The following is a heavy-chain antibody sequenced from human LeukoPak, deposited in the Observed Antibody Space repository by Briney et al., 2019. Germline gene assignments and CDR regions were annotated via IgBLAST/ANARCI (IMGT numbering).Heavy chain of an antibody. V-gene: IGHV5-51*01. CDR1: GYSFTSYW. J-gene: IGHJ4*02. CDR3: ARAVVATPDPFYH. Sequence: GESLKISCKGSGYSFTSYWTGWVRQMPGKGLEWMGIIYPGDSDTRYSPSFQGQVTISADKSISTAYLQWSSLKASDTAMYYCARAVVATPDPFYHWGQGTLVTVSS. D-gene: IGHD5-12*01. CDR2: IYPGDSDT.